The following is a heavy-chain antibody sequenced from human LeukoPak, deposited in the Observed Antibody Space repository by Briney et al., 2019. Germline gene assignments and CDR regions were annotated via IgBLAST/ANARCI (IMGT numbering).Heavy chain of an antibody. CDR1: GFTFSSYA. CDR3: ARDGPTSVAAAGCFDY. V-gene: IGHV3-30*04. CDR2: ISYDGSNK. Sequence: GGSLRLSCAASGFTFSSYAMHWVRQAPGKGLEWVAVISYDGSNKYYADSVKGRFTIPRDNSRNTLYLQMNSLRAEDTAVYYCARDGPTSVAAAGCFDYWGQGTLVTVSS. D-gene: IGHD6-13*01. J-gene: IGHJ4*02.